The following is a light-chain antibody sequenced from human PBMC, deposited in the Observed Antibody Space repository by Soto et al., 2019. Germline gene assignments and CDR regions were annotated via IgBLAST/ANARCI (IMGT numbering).Light chain of an antibody. Sequence: DIQMTESPFPLPASGGGRVTITFQASQSISSWLAWYQQKPGKAPKLLIYKASGLESGVPSRFSGSGSGTDFTLTISSLQPDDFATYYCQQYNSYSPLTFGGGTKVDIK. V-gene: IGKV1-5*03. J-gene: IGKJ4*01. CDR1: QSISSW. CDR2: KAS. CDR3: QQYNSYSPLT.